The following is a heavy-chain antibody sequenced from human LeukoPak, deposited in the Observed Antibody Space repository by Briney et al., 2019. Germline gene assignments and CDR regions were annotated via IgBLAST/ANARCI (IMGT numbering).Heavy chain of an antibody. CDR3: AKRQQLRYYGMDV. CDR1: GFTFSSYA. J-gene: IGHJ6*02. D-gene: IGHD6-13*01. Sequence: PGGSLRLSCAASGFTFSSYAMSWVRQAPGKELEWVSAISGSGGSTYYADSVKGRFTISRDNSKNTLYLQMNSLRAEDTAVYYCAKRQQLRYYGMDVWGQGTTVTVSS. V-gene: IGHV3-23*01. CDR2: ISGSGGST.